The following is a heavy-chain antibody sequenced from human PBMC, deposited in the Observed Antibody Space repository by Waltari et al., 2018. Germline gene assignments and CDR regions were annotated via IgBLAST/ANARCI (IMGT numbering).Heavy chain of an antibody. Sequence: QVQLVQSGAEVKKPGSSVKVSCKASGGTFSSYAISWVRQAPGQGLKWMGGIIPIFGTANYSQKFEGRVTITADEATSTAYMELSSLRSEDTAGDYCASYYYDSSGYLDYWGQGTLVTVSS. CDR2: IIPIFGTA. V-gene: IGHV1-69*13. CDR1: GGTFSSYA. CDR3: ASYYYDSSGYLDY. D-gene: IGHD3-22*01. J-gene: IGHJ4*02.